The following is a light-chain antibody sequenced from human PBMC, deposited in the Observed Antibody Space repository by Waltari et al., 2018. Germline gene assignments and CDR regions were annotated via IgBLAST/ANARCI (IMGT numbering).Light chain of an antibody. CDR2: RNN. Sequence: QSVLTQPPSTSGTPGQRVTISCSGSSSSIGSNYVYWYQQLPGAAPNLLLCRNNPRPSGCPGRFSGSKSGTSASRAISGLRSEDEADYYCAAWDDSLSGYVFGTGAKVTVL. CDR3: AAWDDSLSGYV. V-gene: IGLV1-47*01. CDR1: SSSIGSNY. J-gene: IGLJ1*01.